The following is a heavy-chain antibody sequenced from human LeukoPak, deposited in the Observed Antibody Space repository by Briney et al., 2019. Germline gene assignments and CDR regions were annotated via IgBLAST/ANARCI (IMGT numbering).Heavy chain of an antibody. CDR2: INPSGGST. CDR3: ARRCGGSCSQSSFDY. J-gene: IGHJ4*02. Sequence: ASVTVSCRASGYTFTSYYMHWVRQAPGQGLEWMGIINPSGGSTSYAQKLQGRVTMTTDTSTSTAYMELRSRRSDDTAVYYCARRCGGSCSQSSFDYWGQGTLVTVSA. CDR1: GYTFTSYY. V-gene: IGHV1-46*01. D-gene: IGHD2-15*01.